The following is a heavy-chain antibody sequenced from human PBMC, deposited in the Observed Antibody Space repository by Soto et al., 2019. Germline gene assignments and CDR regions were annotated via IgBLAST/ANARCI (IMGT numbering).Heavy chain of an antibody. D-gene: IGHD3-10*01. J-gene: IGHJ5*01. CDR1: GFTFRSFA. V-gene: IGHV3-23*01. CDR3: AKRREGGYYMFDW. Sequence: GSPRLSRAASGFTFRSFAMSWVRPAPGQGREWVSSISVSGEITYYADSVKGRLSISRDNSKNTLYRQMNSLRAEDTAVYYCAKRREGGYYMFDWWGERTPVIVSS. CDR2: ISVSGEIT.